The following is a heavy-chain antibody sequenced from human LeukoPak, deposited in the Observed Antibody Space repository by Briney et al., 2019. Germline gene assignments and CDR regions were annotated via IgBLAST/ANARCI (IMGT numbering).Heavy chain of an antibody. Sequence: PGRSLRLSCAASGFTFSTYGMHWVRQAPGKGLEWVAVTSYDGGNKYYADSVRGRFTISRDNSKNTLYLQMNSLRAEDTAVYFCAKDFNRLGYYFDSWGQGTLVTVSS. V-gene: IGHV3-30*18. CDR1: GFTFSTYG. CDR3: AKDFNRLGYYFDS. CDR2: TSYDGGNK. D-gene: IGHD2-21*01. J-gene: IGHJ4*02.